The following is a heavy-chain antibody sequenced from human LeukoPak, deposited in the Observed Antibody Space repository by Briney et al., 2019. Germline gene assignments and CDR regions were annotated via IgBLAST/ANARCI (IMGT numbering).Heavy chain of an antibody. CDR1: GFTFSSYA. J-gene: IGHJ4*02. D-gene: IGHD4/OR15-4a*01. CDR3: AIAEEQLTEDC. V-gene: IGHV3-23*01. Sequence: GGPLRLSCAASGFTFSSYAMSWVRQAPGKGLEWVSAISGNGDSTYYADSVKRRFTIPRDNSKNTMYRLMNSLGAEDTAVYYCAIAEEQLTEDCWGQGTLVTVSS. CDR2: ISGNGDST.